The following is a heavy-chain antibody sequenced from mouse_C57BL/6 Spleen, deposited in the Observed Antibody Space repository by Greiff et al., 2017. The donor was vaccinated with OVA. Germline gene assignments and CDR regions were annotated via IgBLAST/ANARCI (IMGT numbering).Heavy chain of an antibody. CDR3: ARSRGNYDY. J-gene: IGHJ2*01. D-gene: IGHD2-1*01. Sequence: VQLKESGAELVRPGASVTLSCKASGYTFTDYEMHWVKQTPVHGLEWIGAIDPETGGTAYNQKVKGKATLTADKSSSTAYMQLSSLTSEDSAVYFCARSRGNYDYWGQGTTLTVSS. CDR2: IDPETGGT. CDR1: GYTFTDYE. V-gene: IGHV1-15*01.